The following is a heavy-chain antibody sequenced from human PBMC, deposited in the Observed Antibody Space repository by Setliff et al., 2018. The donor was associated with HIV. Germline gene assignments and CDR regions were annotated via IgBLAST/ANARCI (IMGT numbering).Heavy chain of an antibody. Sequence: GETLKISCVASGFYFNNAWMTWVRQAPGKGLEWLGRIRSNVDGGITEYAASVRGRFTVSRDDSRKTVYLQMNSLKTEDTAVYRCAFDSTGFHAFDVWGQGTMVTVSS. D-gene: IGHD3-22*01. CDR2: IRSNVDGGIT. V-gene: IGHV3-15*01. CDR3: AFDSTGFHAFDV. J-gene: IGHJ3*01. CDR1: GFYFNNAW.